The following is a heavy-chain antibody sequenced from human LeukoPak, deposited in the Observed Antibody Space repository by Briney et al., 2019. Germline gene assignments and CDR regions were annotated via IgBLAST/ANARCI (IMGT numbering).Heavy chain of an antibody. J-gene: IGHJ4*02. Sequence: PSETLSPTCAVSGYSISSGYYWGWIRQPPGKGLEWIGSINHSGSTYYNPSLKSRVTISVDTSKNQFSLKLSSVTAADTAVYYCARNLGYSSLDCWGQGTLLTVSS. D-gene: IGHD6-13*01. CDR3: ARNLGYSSLDC. V-gene: IGHV4-38-2*01. CDR1: GYSISSGYY. CDR2: INHSGST.